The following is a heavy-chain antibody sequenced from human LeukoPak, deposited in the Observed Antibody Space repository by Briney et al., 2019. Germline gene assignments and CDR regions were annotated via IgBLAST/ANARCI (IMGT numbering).Heavy chain of an antibody. J-gene: IGHJ5*02. V-gene: IGHV1-24*01. CDR1: GYTLTELS. CDR3: ATDLGYYGSGSLKWFDP. Sequence: ASVKVSCKVSGYTLTELSMHWVRQAPGKGLEWMGGFDPEDGETIYAQKFQGRVTMTEDTSTDTAYMELSSLRSEDTAVYYCATDLGYYGSGSLKWFDPWGQGTLVTVSS. CDR2: FDPEDGET. D-gene: IGHD3-10*01.